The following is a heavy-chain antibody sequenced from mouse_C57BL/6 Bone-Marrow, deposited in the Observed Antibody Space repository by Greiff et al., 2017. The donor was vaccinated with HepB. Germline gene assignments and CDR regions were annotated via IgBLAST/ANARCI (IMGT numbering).Heavy chain of an antibody. Sequence: EVKLMESGGDLVKPGGSLKLSCAASGFTFSSYGMSWVRQTPDKRLEWVATISSGGSYTYYPDSVKGRFTISRDNAKNTLYLQMSRLKSEDTAMYYCAREGGILRPSYWGQGTTLTVSS. J-gene: IGHJ2*01. CDR3: AREGGILRPSY. V-gene: IGHV5-6*01. D-gene: IGHD1-2*01. CDR1: GFTFSSYG. CDR2: ISSGGSYT.